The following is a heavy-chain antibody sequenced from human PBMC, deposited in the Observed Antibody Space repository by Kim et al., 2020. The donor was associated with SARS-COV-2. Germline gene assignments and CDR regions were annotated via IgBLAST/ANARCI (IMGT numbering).Heavy chain of an antibody. J-gene: IGHJ6*01. Sequence: GGSLRLSCAASGFTFSSYAMHWVRQAPGKGLEWVAVISYDGSNKYYADSVKGRFTISRDNSKNTLYLQMNSLRAEDTAVYYCARDSYYDFWSGYFSLYY. CDR3: ARDSYYDFWSGYFSLYY. D-gene: IGHD3-3*01. V-gene: IGHV3-30-3*01. CDR1: GFTFSSYA. CDR2: ISYDGSNK.